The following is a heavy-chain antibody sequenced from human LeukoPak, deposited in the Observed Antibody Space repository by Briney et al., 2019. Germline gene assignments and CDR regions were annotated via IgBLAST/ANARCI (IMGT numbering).Heavy chain of an antibody. CDR2: ISSSSSYI. CDR3: ARDPGEYSSGWSSFDY. Sequence: GGSLRLSCAASGFTFSSYEMNWVRQAPGKGLEWVSSISSSSSYIYYADSVKGRFTISRDNAKNSLYLQMNSLRAEDTAVYYCARDPGEYSSGWSSFDYWGQGTLVTVSS. J-gene: IGHJ4*02. V-gene: IGHV3-21*01. CDR1: GFTFSSYE. D-gene: IGHD6-19*01.